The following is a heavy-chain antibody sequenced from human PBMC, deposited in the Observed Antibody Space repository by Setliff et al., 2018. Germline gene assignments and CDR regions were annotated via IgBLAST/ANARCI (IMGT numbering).Heavy chain of an antibody. V-gene: IGHV4-34*01. D-gene: IGHD2-21*02. Sequence: SETLSLTCAVYGGSFSGYYWGWIRQPPGKGLEWIGGIYHSGSTYYNPSLKSRVTISVDTSKNQFSLKLSSVTAADTAVYYCARTPVVVTLRNAFDIWGQGTMVTVSS. CDR1: GGSFSGYY. CDR2: IYHSGST. J-gene: IGHJ3*02. CDR3: ARTPVVVTLRNAFDI.